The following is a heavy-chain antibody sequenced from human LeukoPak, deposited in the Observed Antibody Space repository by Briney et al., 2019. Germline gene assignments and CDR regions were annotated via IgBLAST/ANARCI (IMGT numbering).Heavy chain of an antibody. V-gene: IGHV3-33*06. CDR1: GFTFSSYG. CDR3: AKDYSGSYYVLDY. CDR2: IWYDGSNK. Sequence: GGSLRPSCAASGFTFSSYGMHWVRQAPGKGLEWVAVIWYDGSNKYYAESVKGRFTISRDNSKNTLYLQMNSLRAEDTAVYYCAKDYSGSYYVLDYWGQGTLVTVSS. D-gene: IGHD1-26*01. J-gene: IGHJ4*02.